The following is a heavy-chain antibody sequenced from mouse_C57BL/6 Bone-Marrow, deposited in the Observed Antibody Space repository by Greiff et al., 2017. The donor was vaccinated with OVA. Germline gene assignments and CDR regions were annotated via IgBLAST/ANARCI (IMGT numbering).Heavy chain of an antibody. D-gene: IGHD2-3*01. J-gene: IGHJ4*01. Sequence: DVMLVESGGGLVQPKGSLKLSCAASGFSFNTYAMNWVRQAPGKGLEWVARIRSKSNNYATYYADSVKDRFTISRDDSESMLYLQMNNLKTEDTAMYYCVRHGGYYYLYAMDYWGQGTSVTVSS. CDR1: GFSFNTYA. CDR2: IRSKSNNYAT. CDR3: VRHGGYYYLYAMDY. V-gene: IGHV10-1*01.